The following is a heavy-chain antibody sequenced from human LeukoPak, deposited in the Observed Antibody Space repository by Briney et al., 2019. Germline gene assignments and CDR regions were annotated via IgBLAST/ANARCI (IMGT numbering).Heavy chain of an antibody. CDR1: GGSISSYY. D-gene: IGHD4-17*01. V-gene: IGHV4-59*01. CDR3: ARVPTHDYGDHSP. Sequence: PSETLSLTCTVSGGSISSYYWSWIRQPPGKGLEWIGYIYYSGSTNYNPSLKSRVTISVDTSKNQFSLKLSSVTAADTAVFYCARVPTHDYGDHSPWGQGTLVTVSS. J-gene: IGHJ5*02. CDR2: IYYSGST.